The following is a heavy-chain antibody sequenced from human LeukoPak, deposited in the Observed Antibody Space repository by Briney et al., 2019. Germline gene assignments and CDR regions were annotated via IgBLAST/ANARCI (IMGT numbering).Heavy chain of an antibody. J-gene: IGHJ4*02. CDR1: GFTFRSYC. V-gene: IGHV3-30-3*01. Sequence: GGSLRLSCAASGFTFRSYCMHWGRHAPGEGMELVAVISDDVSDKFDADSVRGRFTISRDNSKNTLFLQMNSLRPEDTAVYYCARSKLLWFGELDYWGQGALVTVSS. D-gene: IGHD3-10*01. CDR2: ISDDVSDK. CDR3: ARSKLLWFGELDY.